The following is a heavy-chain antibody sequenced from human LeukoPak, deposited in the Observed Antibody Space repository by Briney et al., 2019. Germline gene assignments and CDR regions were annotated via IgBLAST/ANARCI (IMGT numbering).Heavy chain of an antibody. CDR1: GGSISSYY. D-gene: IGHD6-19*01. CDR2: IYYSGST. V-gene: IGHV4-59*08. J-gene: IGHJ3*02. Sequence: SETLSFTCTVSGGSISSYYWSWIRQPPGNGLEWIGYIYYSGSTNYNPSLKSRVTISVDTSKNQFSLKLSSATAADTAVYYCARHSERWLGAFDIWGQGTMVTVSS. CDR3: ARHSERWLGAFDI.